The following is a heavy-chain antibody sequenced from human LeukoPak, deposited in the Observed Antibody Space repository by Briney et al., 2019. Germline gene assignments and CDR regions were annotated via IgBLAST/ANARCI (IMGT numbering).Heavy chain of an antibody. J-gene: IGHJ5*02. CDR3: ARDGAGYCSGGSCYLNWFDP. Sequence: ASVKVSCKASGYTFTSYAMNWVRQAPGQGLEWMGWINTNTGNPTYAQGFTGRFVFSLDTSVSTAYLQISSVKAEDTAVYYCARDGAGYCSGGSCYLNWFDPWGQGTLVTVSS. V-gene: IGHV7-4-1*02. CDR2: INTNTGNP. CDR1: GYTFTSYA. D-gene: IGHD2-15*01.